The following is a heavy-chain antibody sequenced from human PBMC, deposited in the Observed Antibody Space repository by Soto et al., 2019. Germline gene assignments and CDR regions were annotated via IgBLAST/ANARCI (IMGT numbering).Heavy chain of an antibody. V-gene: IGHV1-69*01. CDR3: ARYITIFGVANNWFDP. Sequence: QVQLVQSGAEMKKPGSSVKVSCKASGGTFSSYAISWVRQAPGQGLEWMGGIIPIFGTANYAQKFQGRVTITADESTSTAYMELSSLRSEDMAVYYRARYITIFGVANNWFDPWGQVTLVTVSS. CDR2: IIPIFGTA. CDR1: GGTFSSYA. J-gene: IGHJ5*02. D-gene: IGHD3-3*01.